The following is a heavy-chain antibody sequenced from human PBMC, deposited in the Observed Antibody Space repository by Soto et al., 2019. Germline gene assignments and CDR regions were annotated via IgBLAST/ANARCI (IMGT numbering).Heavy chain of an antibody. CDR1: GFTFSHYA. Sequence: QVQLVESGGGVVQPGRSLRLSCAASGFTFSHYAMHWVRQAPGKGLEWVALMSYDGSNEYYADSVKGRFTISRDNSKNPLYLQMNSLRAEDTAVYYCAKDGSHKFDYWGQGTLVTVSS. CDR2: MSYDGSNE. D-gene: IGHD1-26*01. CDR3: AKDGSHKFDY. V-gene: IGHV3-30*18. J-gene: IGHJ4*02.